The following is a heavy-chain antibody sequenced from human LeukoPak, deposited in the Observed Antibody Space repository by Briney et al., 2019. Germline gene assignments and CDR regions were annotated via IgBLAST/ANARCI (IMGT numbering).Heavy chain of an antibody. D-gene: IGHD6-19*01. CDR2: INAGNGNT. V-gene: IGHV1-3*01. CDR1: GYTFNSYA. CDR3: ARDAGSGSGWYPDYYYYGMDV. Sequence: ASVKVSCKASGYTFNSYAMHWVRQAPGQRLEWMGWINAGNGNTKYSQKFQGRVTITRDTSASTAYMELSSLRSEDTAVYYCARDAGSGSGWYPDYYYYGMDVWGQGTTVTVSS. J-gene: IGHJ6*02.